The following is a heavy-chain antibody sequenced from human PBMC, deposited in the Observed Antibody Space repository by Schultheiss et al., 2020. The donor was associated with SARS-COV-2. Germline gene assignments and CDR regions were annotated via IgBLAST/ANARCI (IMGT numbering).Heavy chain of an antibody. CDR3: ARHYYGSGSYPKGNWFDP. CDR2: INHSGST. CDR1: GGSFSGYY. J-gene: IGHJ5*02. Sequence: SETLSLTCAVYGGSFSGYYWSWIRQPPGKGLEWIGEINHSGSTNYNPSLKSRVTISVDTSKNQFSLKLSSVTAADTAVYYCARHYYGSGSYPKGNWFDPWGQGTLVTVSS. D-gene: IGHD3-10*01. V-gene: IGHV4-34*01.